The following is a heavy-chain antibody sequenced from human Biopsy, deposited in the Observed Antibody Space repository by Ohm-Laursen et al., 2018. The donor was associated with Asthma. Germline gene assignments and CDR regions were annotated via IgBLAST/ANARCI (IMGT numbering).Heavy chain of an antibody. CDR1: GGTFSNFA. CDR2: IMTVFGTT. J-gene: IGHJ6*02. V-gene: IGHV1-69*13. D-gene: IGHD6-19*01. Sequence: ASVKVSCKAPGGTFSNFAISWVRQAPGQGLEWLGGIMTVFGTTNYPQKFQGRVTITADESTSTAYMEVTSLRSEDTAIYYCARCQVGYSSGWSLLLKKIYYSGMDVWGQGTAVAVSS. CDR3: ARCQVGYSSGWSLLLKKIYYSGMDV.